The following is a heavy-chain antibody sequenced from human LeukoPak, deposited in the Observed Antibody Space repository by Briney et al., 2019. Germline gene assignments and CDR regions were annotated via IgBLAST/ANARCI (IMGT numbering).Heavy chain of an antibody. J-gene: IGHJ4*02. Sequence: PSETLSLTCTVSGGSISSSSYYWGWIRQPPGKGLEWIGSIYYSGSTYYNPSLKSRVTISVDTSKNQFSLKLSSVTAADTAVYYCARQVTMIVSWGQGTLVTVSS. CDR1: GGSISSSSYY. CDR3: ARQVTMIVS. V-gene: IGHV4-39*01. D-gene: IGHD3-22*01. CDR2: IYYSGST.